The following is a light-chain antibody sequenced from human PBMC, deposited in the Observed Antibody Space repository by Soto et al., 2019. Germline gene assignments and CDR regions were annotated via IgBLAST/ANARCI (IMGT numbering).Light chain of an antibody. CDR1: QGISNY. J-gene: IGKJ5*01. CDR3: QNYNSDPIT. V-gene: IGKV1-27*01. Sequence: DIQMTQSPSSLSASVGDRVTITGRASQGISNYLAWYQQKPGQVPKLLVYVASTLQSGVPSRFSGRGSGTDFSLSISSLQPEDVATYYCQNYNSDPITFGQGTRLEIK. CDR2: VAS.